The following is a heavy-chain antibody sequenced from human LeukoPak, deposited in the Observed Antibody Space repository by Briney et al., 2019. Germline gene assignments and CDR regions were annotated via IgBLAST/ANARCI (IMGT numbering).Heavy chain of an antibody. CDR1: GGSISSGGYY. J-gene: IGHJ6*03. D-gene: IGHD3-10*01. CDR2: IYHSGST. CDR3: ARDYGSGYYYMDV. Sequence: SETLSLTCTVSGGSISSGGYYWSWIRQPPGKGLEWIGYIYHSGSTYYNPSLKSRVTISVDRSKNQFSLKLSSVTAADTAVYYCARDYGSGYYYMDVWGKGTTVTVSS. V-gene: IGHV4-30-2*01.